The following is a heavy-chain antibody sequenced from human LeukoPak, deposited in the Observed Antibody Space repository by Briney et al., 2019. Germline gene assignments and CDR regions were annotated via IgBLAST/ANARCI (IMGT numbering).Heavy chain of an antibody. Sequence: SETLSLTCTVSGDSISSSSSYWGWIRQPPGEGLEWIGSIYYSGSTYYNTSLKSRVTISLDTSKNQFSLKLSSVTAADTAIYYCARGLGRRWLQGFDYWGQGTLVTVSS. V-gene: IGHV4-39*07. D-gene: IGHD5-24*01. CDR2: IYYSGST. CDR3: ARGLGRRWLQGFDY. CDR1: GDSISSSSSY. J-gene: IGHJ4*02.